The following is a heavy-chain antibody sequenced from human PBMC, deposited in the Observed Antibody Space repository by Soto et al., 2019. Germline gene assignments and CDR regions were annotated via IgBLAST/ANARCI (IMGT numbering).Heavy chain of an antibody. CDR1: GFTFTSSA. Sequence: QMQLVQSGPEVKKPGTSVKFSCKASGFTFTSSAVQWVRQARGQRLEWIGWIVVGSGNTNYEQKFQERVTITRDMSTSTAYRELSSVRSEDTAVYYLAVGMTTFGTFDYSGQGTLVTGSS. CDR2: IVVGSGNT. D-gene: IGHD3-16*01. CDR3: AVGMTTFGTFDY. J-gene: IGHJ4*02. V-gene: IGHV1-58*01.